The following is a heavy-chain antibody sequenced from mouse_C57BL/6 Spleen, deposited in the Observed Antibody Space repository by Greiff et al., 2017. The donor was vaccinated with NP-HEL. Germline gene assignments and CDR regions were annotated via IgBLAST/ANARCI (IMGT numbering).Heavy chain of an antibody. CDR3: ARKSGDSYDYASAWFAY. J-gene: IGHJ3*01. CDR1: GYTFTSYG. Sequence: QVQLQQSGAELARPGASVKLSCKASGYTFTSYGISWVKQRTGQGLEWIGEIYPRSGNTYYNEKFKGKATLTADKSSSTAYMELRSLTSEDSAVYFCARKSGDSYDYASAWFAYWGQGTLVTVSA. CDR2: IYPRSGNT. D-gene: IGHD2-4*01. V-gene: IGHV1-81*01.